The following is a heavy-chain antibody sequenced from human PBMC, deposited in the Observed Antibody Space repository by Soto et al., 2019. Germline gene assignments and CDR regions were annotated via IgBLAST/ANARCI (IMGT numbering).Heavy chain of an antibody. CDR1: GGAISSGDYY. CDR2: IYYSGST. V-gene: IGHV4-30-4*01. Sequence: PSGTLSLTCTVSGGAISSGDYYWSWIRQPPGKGLEWIGYIYYSGSTYYNPSLKSRVTISLDTSKNQFSLKLSSVTAADTAVYYCARLVQLLQGRWFDPWGQGTPVTVSS. CDR3: ARLVQLLQGRWFDP. D-gene: IGHD2-15*01. J-gene: IGHJ5*02.